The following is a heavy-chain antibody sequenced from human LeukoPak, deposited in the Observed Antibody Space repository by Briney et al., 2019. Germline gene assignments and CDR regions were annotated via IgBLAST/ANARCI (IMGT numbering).Heavy chain of an antibody. V-gene: IGHV2-5*02. Sequence: SGPTLVKPTQTLTLTCTFSGFSLSTSGMAVGWIRQPPGKALEWLALIFWDGDKRYRPALKSRLTITKDTSKNQVVLTMTNMGPVDTATYYCAPLKGDIVVDSHWGQGTLVTVSS. D-gene: IGHD3-22*01. CDR2: IFWDGDK. CDR1: GFSLSTSGMA. J-gene: IGHJ4*02. CDR3: APLKGDIVVDSH.